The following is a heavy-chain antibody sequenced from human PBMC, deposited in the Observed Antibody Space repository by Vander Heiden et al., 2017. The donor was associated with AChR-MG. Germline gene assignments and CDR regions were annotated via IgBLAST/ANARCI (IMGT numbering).Heavy chain of an antibody. Sequence: QVQLVQSGAEVKKPGSPVKVPCQASRGTFSSSGIGWVRQAPGQGLEWMGRIIPILGIANYAQKFQGRVTITADKSTSTAYMELSSLRSHHTAVYYCAREPYYYVSSGYYYFDYWGQGTLVTVSS. J-gene: IGHJ4*02. V-gene: IGHV1-69*04. CDR2: IIPILGIA. CDR3: AREPYYYVSSGYYYFDY. CDR1: RGTFSSSG. D-gene: IGHD3-22*01.